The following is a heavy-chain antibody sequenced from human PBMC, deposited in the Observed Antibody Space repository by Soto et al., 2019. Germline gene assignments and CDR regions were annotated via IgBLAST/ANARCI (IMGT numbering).Heavy chain of an antibody. CDR3: ARAEGRDGYLGPGLEYYYYGMDV. CDR2: IYPGDSDT. CDR1: GYSFTSYW. Sequence: PGESLKISCKGSGYSFTSYWIGWVRQMPGKGLEWMGIIYPGDSDTRYSPSFQGQVTISADKSISTAYLQWSSLKASDTAMYYCARAEGRDGYLGPGLEYYYYGMDVWGQGTTVTVSS. D-gene: IGHD5-12*01. J-gene: IGHJ6*02. V-gene: IGHV5-51*01.